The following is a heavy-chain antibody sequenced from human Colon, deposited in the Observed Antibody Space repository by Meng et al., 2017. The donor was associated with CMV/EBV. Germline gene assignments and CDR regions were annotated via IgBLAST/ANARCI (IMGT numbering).Heavy chain of an antibody. J-gene: IGHJ4*02. CDR1: GYTFSDYY. Sequence: QGQLMQAGAGVNGPGASVKVAGKTSGYTFSDYYMHWVRQAPGQGLDGMGWIRSDGSATNYAQKCRGRVTMTRDASVSTAYMELSGLTSDDTAVYFCVRSSGWSLFDYWGPGALVTVPS. CDR3: VRSSGWSLFDY. CDR2: IRSDGSAT. V-gene: IGHV1-2*02. D-gene: IGHD6-19*01.